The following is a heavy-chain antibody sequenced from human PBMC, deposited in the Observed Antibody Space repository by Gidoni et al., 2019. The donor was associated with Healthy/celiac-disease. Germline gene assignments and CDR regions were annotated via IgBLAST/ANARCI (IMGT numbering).Heavy chain of an antibody. J-gene: IGHJ3*02. CDR2: IRSKAYVGTT. CDR3: TRAEAGLDAFDI. D-gene: IGHD6-19*01. V-gene: IGHV3-49*05. CDR1: GLTFGDYA. Sequence: EVRLVESGGGLVTPGRSLRLSGTASGLTFGDYAMSWFRQAPGKGLEWVGFIRSKAYVGTTEYAASVKGRFTISRDDSKSIAYLQMNSLKTEDTAVYYCTRAEAGLDAFDIWGQGTMVTVSS.